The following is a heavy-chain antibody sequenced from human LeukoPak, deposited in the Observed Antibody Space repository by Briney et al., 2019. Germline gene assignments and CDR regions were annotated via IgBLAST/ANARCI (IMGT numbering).Heavy chain of an antibody. CDR3: AKGPRSGSLDY. CDR2: ISYDGSNK. D-gene: IGHD3-10*01. V-gene: IGHV3-30*18. Sequence: PGGSLRLSCAASGFTFSSYGMHWVRQAPGKGLEWVAVISYDGSNKYYADSVKGRFTISRDNSKNTLYLQMNSPRAEDTAVYYCAKGPRSGSLDYWGQGTLVTVSS. CDR1: GFTFSSYG. J-gene: IGHJ4*02.